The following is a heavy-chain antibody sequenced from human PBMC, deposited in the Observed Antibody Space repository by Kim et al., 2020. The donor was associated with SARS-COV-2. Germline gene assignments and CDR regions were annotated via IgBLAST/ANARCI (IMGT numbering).Heavy chain of an antibody. CDR2: ITGGGDT. CDR1: GFTFTNYA. V-gene: IGHV3-23*01. D-gene: IGHD3-22*01. Sequence: GGSLRLSCAASGFTFTNYAMTWVRQAPGKGLEWVSTITGGGDTHYADSVKGRFTISRDNSKNTLYLRMSSLRVEDTAVYFCATLAGLYYVSTNDGFDFWGQGTMVTVSS. CDR3: ATLAGLYYVSTNDGFDF. J-gene: IGHJ3*01.